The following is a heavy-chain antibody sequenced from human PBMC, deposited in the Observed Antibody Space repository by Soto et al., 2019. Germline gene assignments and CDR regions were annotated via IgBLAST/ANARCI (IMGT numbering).Heavy chain of an antibody. CDR2: ISYDGSNK. CDR1: GFTFSSYA. J-gene: IGHJ6*02. Sequence: QVQLVESGGGVVQPGRSLRLSCAASGFTFSSYAMHWVRQAPGKGLEWVAVISYDGSNKYYADSVKGRFTISRDNSKNTLYLQMNSLRAEDTAVYYCARARCSYGYVGVDYYYGMDVWGQGTTVTVSS. D-gene: IGHD5-18*01. CDR3: ARARCSYGYVGVDYYYGMDV. V-gene: IGHV3-30-3*01.